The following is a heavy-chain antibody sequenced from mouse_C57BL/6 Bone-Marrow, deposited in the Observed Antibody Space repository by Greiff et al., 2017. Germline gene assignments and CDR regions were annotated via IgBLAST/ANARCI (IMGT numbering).Heavy chain of an antibody. CDR3: TTPYGSSYGWFAY. Sequence: EVKLQQSGAELVRPGASVKLSCTASGFNIKDDYMHWVKQRPEQGLEWIGWIDPANGDTEYASKFQGKATITADTSSNTAYLQLSSLTSEDTAVYYCTTPYGSSYGWFAYWGQGTLVTVSA. J-gene: IGHJ3*01. D-gene: IGHD1-1*01. CDR1: GFNIKDDY. CDR2: IDPANGDT. V-gene: IGHV14-4*01.